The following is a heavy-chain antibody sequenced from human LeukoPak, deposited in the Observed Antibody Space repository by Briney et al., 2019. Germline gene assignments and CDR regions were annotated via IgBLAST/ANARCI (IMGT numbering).Heavy chain of an antibody. CDR3: ARGRYY. V-gene: IGHV3-30*04. J-gene: IGHJ4*02. Sequence: GGSLRLSCAASGFTFSSYAMHWVRQAPGKGLEWVAVISYDGSNKYYADSVKGRFTISRDNSKNTLYLQMNSLRAEDTAVYYCARGRYYWGQGTLVTVSS. CDR1: GFTFSSYA. CDR2: ISYDGSNK.